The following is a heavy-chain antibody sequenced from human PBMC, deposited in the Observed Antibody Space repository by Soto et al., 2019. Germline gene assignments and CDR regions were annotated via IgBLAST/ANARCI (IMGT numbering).Heavy chain of an antibody. CDR1: GGSISSSSYY. V-gene: IGHV4-39*02. D-gene: IGHD6-13*01. J-gene: IGHJ4*02. CDR3: AREAAAGNFDY. Sequence: SETLSLTCIVSGGSISSSSYYWGWIRQPPGKGLEWIGSIYYSGSTYYNPSLKSRVTISVDTSKNQFSLKLSSVTAADMAVYYCAREAAAGNFDYWGQGTLVTVSS. CDR2: IYYSGST.